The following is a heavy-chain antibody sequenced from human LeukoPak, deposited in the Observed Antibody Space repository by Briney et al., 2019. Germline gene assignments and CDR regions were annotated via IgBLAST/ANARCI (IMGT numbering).Heavy chain of an antibody. CDR3: ARENDQGFDY. CDR1: GFTFSRYG. V-gene: IGHV3-30*03. D-gene: IGHD3-16*01. CDR2: ILHDGSNK. J-gene: IGHJ4*02. Sequence: GRSLRLSCAASGFTFSRYGMHWVRQAPGKGLEWVAVILHDGSNKYYSDSVKDRFIISRDNAKNSLYLQMNSLRAEDTAVYYCARENDQGFDYWGQGTLVTVSS.